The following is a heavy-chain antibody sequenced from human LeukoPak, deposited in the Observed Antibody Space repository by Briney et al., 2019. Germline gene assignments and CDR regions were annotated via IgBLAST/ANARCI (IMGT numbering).Heavy chain of an antibody. J-gene: IGHJ3*02. V-gene: IGHV4-39*07. CDR2: IYYSGST. Sequence: SETLSLTCTVSGGSISSSSYYWGWIRQPPGKGLGWIGSIYYSGSTYYNPSLESRVTISVDTSKNQFSLKLSSVTAADTAVYYCARDRIGYYDSSGYYGDAFDIWGQGTMVTVSS. D-gene: IGHD3-22*01. CDR3: ARDRIGYYDSSGYYGDAFDI. CDR1: GGSISSSSYY.